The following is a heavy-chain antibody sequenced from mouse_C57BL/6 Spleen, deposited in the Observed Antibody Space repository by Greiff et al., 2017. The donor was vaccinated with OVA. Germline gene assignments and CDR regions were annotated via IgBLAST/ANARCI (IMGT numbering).Heavy chain of an antibody. Sequence: QVQLQQPGAELVKPGASVKMSRKASGYTFTSYWITWVKQRPGQGLEWIGDIYPGSGSTNYNEKFKSKATLTVDTSSSTAYMQLSSLTSEDSAVYYCARQGYPYAMDYWGQGTSVTVSS. CDR1: GYTFTSYW. V-gene: IGHV1-55*01. J-gene: IGHJ4*01. CDR2: IYPGSGST. CDR3: ARQGYPYAMDY. D-gene: IGHD3-1*01.